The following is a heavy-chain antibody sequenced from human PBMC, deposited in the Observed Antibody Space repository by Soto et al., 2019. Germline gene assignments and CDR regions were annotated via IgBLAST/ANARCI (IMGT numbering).Heavy chain of an antibody. J-gene: IGHJ6*03. CDR3: ARGGTMVRGVDYFYYMAV. CDR2: IYSGGST. V-gene: IGHV3-66*01. CDR1: GFTVSSNY. D-gene: IGHD3-10*01. Sequence: EVQLVESGGGLVQPGGSLRLSCAASGFTVSSNYMSWVRQAPGKGLEWVSVIYSGGSTYYADSVKGRFTISRDNSKNTLYLQMNSLRAEETAVYYGARGGTMVRGVDYFYYMAVWGKGTTVTVSS.